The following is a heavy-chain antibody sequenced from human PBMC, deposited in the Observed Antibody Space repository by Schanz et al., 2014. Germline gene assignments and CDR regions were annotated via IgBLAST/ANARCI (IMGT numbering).Heavy chain of an antibody. Sequence: EVQLLESGGGLVQPGGSLRLSCAASGFTFSSYAMSWVRQAPGKGLEWVSAISGNGGSTYYADSVKGRFTISRDNSKNALNLQLNSVRDEDAAVYYCGERGFGELSAFDIWGQGTMVTVSS. J-gene: IGHJ3*02. CDR2: ISGNGGST. CDR1: GFTFSSYA. D-gene: IGHD3-10*01. V-gene: IGHV3-23*01. CDR3: GERGFGELSAFDI.